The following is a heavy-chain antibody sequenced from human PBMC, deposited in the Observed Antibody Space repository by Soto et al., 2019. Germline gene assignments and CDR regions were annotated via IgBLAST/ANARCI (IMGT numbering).Heavy chain of an antibody. CDR3: AKDDAGYYDSSGYYSNFDY. V-gene: IGHV3-23*01. J-gene: IGHJ4*02. D-gene: IGHD3-22*01. CDR1: GFTFSSYA. CDR2: ISGSGGST. Sequence: SLRLSCAASGFTFSSYAMSWVRQAPGNGLEWVSAISGSGGSTYYADSVKGRFTISRDNSKNTLYLQMNSLRAEDTAVYYCAKDDAGYYDSSGYYSNFDYWGQGTLVTVSS.